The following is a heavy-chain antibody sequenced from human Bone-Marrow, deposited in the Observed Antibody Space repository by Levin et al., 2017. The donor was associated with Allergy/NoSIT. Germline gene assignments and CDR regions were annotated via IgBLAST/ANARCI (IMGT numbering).Heavy chain of an antibody. Sequence: SQTLSLTCTVSGGSIRSSSYYWGWIRQPPGKGLEWIGSIYYSGSTYYNPSLKSRVTISVDTSKNQFSLKLSSVTAADTAVYYCARTQATSYCSGGSCYLDEGDFFDYWGQGTLVTVPS. CDR3: ARTQATSYCSGGSCYLDEGDFFDY. J-gene: IGHJ4*02. CDR1: GGSIRSSSYY. V-gene: IGHV4-39*01. CDR2: IYYSGST. D-gene: IGHD2-15*01.